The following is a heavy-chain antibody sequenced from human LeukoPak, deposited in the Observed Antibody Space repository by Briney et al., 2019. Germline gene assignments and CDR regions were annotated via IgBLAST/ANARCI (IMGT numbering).Heavy chain of an antibody. CDR3: ARRGKIAAAFDY. CDR2: TYYRSNVYN. V-gene: IGHV6-1*01. D-gene: IGHD6-13*01. CDR1: GDSVSSNSAA. Sequence: SQTLSLTCAISGDSVSSNSAAWNWIRQSPSRGLEWLVRTYYRSNVYNDYAVSVKNRININPDTSNNQFSLQLNSVTPENTAVYYCARRGKIAAAFDYWGQGTLVTVSS. J-gene: IGHJ4*02.